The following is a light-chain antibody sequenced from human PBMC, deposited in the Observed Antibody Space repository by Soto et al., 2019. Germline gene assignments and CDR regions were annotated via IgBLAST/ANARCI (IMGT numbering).Light chain of an antibody. V-gene: IGKV3-20*01. Sequence: SVLTQSPCTVSMSPGERAPLYCRASQSVTSYLAWYQQKPGQAPRLLIYGASSRATGIPDRFSGSGSGTDFTLTISRREPEDFAVYYCQQYHSATPLTFGGGTKVDI. CDR2: GAS. J-gene: IGKJ4*01. CDR1: QSVTSY. CDR3: QQYHSATPLT.